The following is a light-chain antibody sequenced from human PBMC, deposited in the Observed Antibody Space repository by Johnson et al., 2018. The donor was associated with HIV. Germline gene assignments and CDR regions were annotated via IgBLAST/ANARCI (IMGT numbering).Light chain of an antibody. CDR3: GTWDSSLGVWV. J-gene: IGLJ1*01. V-gene: IGLV1-51*01. Sequence: QSVLTHPPSVSAAPGQKVTISCSGSSSNIGNNYVSWYQHLPGTAPKLLIYDNNKRPSGIPDRFSGSKSGTSATLDITGLQTGDEADYYCGTWDSSLGVWVFGTVTKVTVL. CDR1: SSNIGNNY. CDR2: DNN.